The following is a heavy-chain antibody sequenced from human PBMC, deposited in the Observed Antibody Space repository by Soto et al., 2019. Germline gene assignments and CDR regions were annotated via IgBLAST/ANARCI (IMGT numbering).Heavy chain of an antibody. CDR3: ARVAY. CDR1: GFTFSRVS. V-gene: IGHV3-21*01. J-gene: IGHJ4*02. CDR2: ISSGSSDT. Sequence: KAGGSLRLSCEASGFTFSRVSMNWVRQFPGKGLEWVASISSGSSDTWYADSVKGRFIISRDNAQNSLFLQMNTLRPEDTAMYYCARVAYWGPGTQVTVSS.